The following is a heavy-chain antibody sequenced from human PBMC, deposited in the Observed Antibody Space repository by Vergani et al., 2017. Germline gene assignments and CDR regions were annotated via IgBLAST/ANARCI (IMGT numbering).Heavy chain of an antibody. Sequence: QVQLQQWGGGLLKPSETLSLTCVVNGRSFTSYHWTWIRQSPGEGLEWVGDIDHTGRPAYNPSLKSRLTMSVDKSRNQFSLTLNSVTATDTAIYFCARVNTETNGHLYYYYYMDVWGHGTAVTVS. D-gene: IGHD4-11*01. CDR2: IDHTGRP. CDR1: GRSFTSYH. J-gene: IGHJ6*03. V-gene: IGHV4-34*01. CDR3: ARVNTETNGHLYYYYYMDV.